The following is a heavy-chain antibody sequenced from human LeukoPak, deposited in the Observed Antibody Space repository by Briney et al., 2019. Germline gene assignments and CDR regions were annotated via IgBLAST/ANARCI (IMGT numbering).Heavy chain of an antibody. D-gene: IGHD6-19*01. CDR3: ARAGYSSGWSTTYYYYYMDV. J-gene: IGHJ6*03. Sequence: PSETLSLTCTVSGGSISSYYWRWIRQPAGKGLEWIGRIYTSGSTNYNPSLKSRVTMSVDTSKDQFSLKLSSVTAADTAVYYCARAGYSSGWSTTYYYYYMDVWGKGTTVTVSS. CDR2: IYTSGST. CDR1: GGSISSYY. V-gene: IGHV4-4*07.